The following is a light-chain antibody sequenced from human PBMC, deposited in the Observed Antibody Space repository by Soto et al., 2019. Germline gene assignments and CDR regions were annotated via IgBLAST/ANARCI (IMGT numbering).Light chain of an antibody. CDR1: QSVSKS. CDR3: QQYNNWPPIT. V-gene: IGKV3-15*01. J-gene: IGKJ5*01. Sequence: EIVMTQAAATLSKYPGERATLSCRASQSVSKSLAWYQQKPGQAPRLLIYSASTRATGIPARFSGSGSETEFTLTISSLQSEDFAVYYCQQYNNWPPITFGQGTRLEIK. CDR2: SAS.